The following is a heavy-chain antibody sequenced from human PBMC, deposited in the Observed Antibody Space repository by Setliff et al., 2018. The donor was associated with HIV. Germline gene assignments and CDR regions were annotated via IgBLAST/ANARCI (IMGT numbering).Heavy chain of an antibody. Sequence: GVSLRLSCEASGFTFSSYDVHWVRQAAGKGLEWVSAIGTGGDTYYVDSVKGRFTISRENARNSLYLQMNSLRAGDTAVYSCAREIRTVYTGGHYFYGIDVWGQGTAVTVSS. V-gene: IGHV3-13*01. CDR1: GFTFSSYD. D-gene: IGHD3-16*01. CDR2: IGTGGDT. J-gene: IGHJ6*02. CDR3: AREIRTVYTGGHYFYGIDV.